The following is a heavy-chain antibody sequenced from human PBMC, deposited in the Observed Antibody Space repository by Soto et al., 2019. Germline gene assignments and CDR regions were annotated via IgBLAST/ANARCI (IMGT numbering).Heavy chain of an antibody. Sequence: QVQLVESGGGVVQPERSQRLSCATSKFTFRTYVMHWVRQAPGKGLERVALISFDGSNKYYADSVKGRFTISRDNSKNTMYLQMNSLRPEDTAVYYCAREMIPMIMGGMSAMDVWGQGTTVNVSS. CDR3: AREMIPMIMGGMSAMDV. CDR2: ISFDGSNK. D-gene: IGHD3-22*01. V-gene: IGHV3-30*04. CDR1: KFTFRTYV. J-gene: IGHJ6*02.